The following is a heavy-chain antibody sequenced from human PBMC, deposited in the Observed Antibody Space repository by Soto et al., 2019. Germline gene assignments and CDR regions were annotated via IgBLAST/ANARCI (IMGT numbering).Heavy chain of an antibody. CDR1: GGSISSGGYY. J-gene: IGHJ6*02. D-gene: IGHD3-10*01. Sequence: SETLSLTCTVSGGSISSGGYYWSWIRQHPGKGLEWIGYIYYSGSTYYNPSLKSRVTISVDTSKNQFSLKLSSVTAADTAVYYCARVLMVRGEGDYYYYYGMDVWGQGTTVTVSS. CDR3: ARVLMVRGEGDYYYYYGMDV. CDR2: IYYSGST. V-gene: IGHV4-31*03.